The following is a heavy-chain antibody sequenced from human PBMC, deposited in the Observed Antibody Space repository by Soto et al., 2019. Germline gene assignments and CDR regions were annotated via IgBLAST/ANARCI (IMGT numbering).Heavy chain of an antibody. J-gene: IGHJ4*02. CDR3: ARHTPAITISDH. V-gene: IGHV4-39*01. Sequence: PSETLSLTCTVSGGSISSSSYYWGWIRQPPGKGLEWIGSIYYSGSTYYNPSLKSRVTISVDTSKNRFSLKLSSVTAADTAVYYCARHTPAITISDHWGQGTLRTGSS. D-gene: IGHD5-12*01. CDR2: IYYSGST. CDR1: GGSISSSSYY.